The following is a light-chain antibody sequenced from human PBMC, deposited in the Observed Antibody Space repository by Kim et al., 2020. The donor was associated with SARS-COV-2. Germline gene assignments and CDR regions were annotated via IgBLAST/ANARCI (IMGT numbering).Light chain of an antibody. CDR1: SSNIGSNY. V-gene: IGLV1-47*01. J-gene: IGLJ2*01. CDR3: ATWDDSLSGPV. CDR2: KNS. Sequence: QSVLTQPPSASGTPGQRVTISCSGSSSNIGSNYVYWYQQLPGTAPKLLIYKNSQRPSGVPDRFSGSKSGTSASLAINGLRSEDEGDYYCATWDDSLSGPVFGGGTQLTVL.